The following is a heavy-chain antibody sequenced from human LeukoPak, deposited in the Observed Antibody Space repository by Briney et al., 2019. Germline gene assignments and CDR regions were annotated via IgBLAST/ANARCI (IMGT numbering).Heavy chain of an antibody. CDR1: GYTFTSYD. J-gene: IGHJ4*02. CDR3: ARGRGGHYDSTGYYYETAIDY. V-gene: IGHV1-8*01. Sequence: GASVKVSCKTPGYTFTSYDVNWVRQATGQGLEWMAWMNPNSGNRAYAQKFQGRVTMTRNTSISTAYMELTSLRSEDTAVYYCARGRGGHYDSTGYYYETAIDYWGQGTLVTVSS. D-gene: IGHD3-22*01. CDR2: MNPNSGNR.